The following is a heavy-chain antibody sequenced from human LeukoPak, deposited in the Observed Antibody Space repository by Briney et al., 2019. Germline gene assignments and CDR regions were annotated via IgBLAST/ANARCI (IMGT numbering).Heavy chain of an antibody. V-gene: IGHV3-11*01. CDR2: ISSSGSTI. D-gene: IGHD2-15*01. Sequence: GRSLRLSCAASGFTFSDYYMSWIRQAPGKGLEWVSYISSSGSTIYYADSVKGRFTISRDNAKNSLYLQMNSLRAEDTAVYYCARDTGHCSGGSCYYYYYGMDVWGQGTTVTVSS. CDR1: GFTFSDYY. J-gene: IGHJ6*02. CDR3: ARDTGHCSGGSCYYYYYGMDV.